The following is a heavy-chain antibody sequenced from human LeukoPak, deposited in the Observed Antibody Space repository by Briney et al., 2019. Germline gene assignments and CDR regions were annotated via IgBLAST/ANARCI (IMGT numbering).Heavy chain of an antibody. Sequence: ASAKVSCKVSGYTLTELSMHWVRQAPGKGLEWMGGFDPEDGETIYAQKFQGRVTMTEDTSTDTAYMELSSLRSEDTAVYYCATDKHCSSTSCRTDFDYWGQGTLVTVSS. CDR2: FDPEDGET. V-gene: IGHV1-24*01. J-gene: IGHJ4*02. CDR1: GYTLTELS. D-gene: IGHD2-2*01. CDR3: ATDKHCSSTSCRTDFDY.